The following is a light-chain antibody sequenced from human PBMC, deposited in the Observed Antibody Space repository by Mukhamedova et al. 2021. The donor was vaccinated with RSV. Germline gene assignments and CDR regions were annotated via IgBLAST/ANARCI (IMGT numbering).Light chain of an antibody. CDR3: QQSYSSYT. Sequence: WYQRRVHGKAPQVLIYAASSLQSGVPSRFSGSGSGTDFILTISSLQPEDSATYYCQQSYSSYTFGQGTKLEIK. V-gene: IGKV1-39*01. CDR2: AAS. J-gene: IGKJ2*01.